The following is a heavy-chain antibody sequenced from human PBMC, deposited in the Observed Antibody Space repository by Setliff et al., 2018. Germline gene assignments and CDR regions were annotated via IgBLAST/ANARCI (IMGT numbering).Heavy chain of an antibody. CDR3: ASRCGGDY. V-gene: IGHV4-4*07. Sequence: SETLYLTCTVSGGSISSYYWSWIRQPAGKGLEWIGCIYNSGSAIYSPSLKSRVTISVDTSKNQFSLQLSSVTAADTAVYYCASRCGGDYWGQGTLVTVST. CDR1: GGSISSYY. CDR2: IYNSGSA. J-gene: IGHJ4*02.